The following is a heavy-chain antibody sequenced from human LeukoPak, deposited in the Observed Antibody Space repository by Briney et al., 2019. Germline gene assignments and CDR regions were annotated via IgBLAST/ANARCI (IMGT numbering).Heavy chain of an antibody. CDR2: FYFSGST. Sequence: SETLSLTCTVSGASISSGAYYWNWIRHHPGKGLEWIGYFYFSGSTDYNPSLKGRVTISVDTSNNQLSLKLTFVTAADTAVYYCATSIYADYPFAYWGQGTLVAVSS. CDR1: GASISSGAYY. CDR3: ATSIYADYPFAY. V-gene: IGHV4-31*03. D-gene: IGHD4-17*01. J-gene: IGHJ4*02.